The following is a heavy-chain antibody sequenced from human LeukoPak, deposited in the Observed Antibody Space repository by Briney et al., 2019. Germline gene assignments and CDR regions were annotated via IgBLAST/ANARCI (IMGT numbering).Heavy chain of an antibody. V-gene: IGHV1-2*02. CDR3: AIDLTLRVVVPAY. J-gene: IGHJ4*02. CDR1: GYTFTGYY. D-gene: IGHD2-2*01. CDR2: INPNSGGT. Sequence: ASVKVSCKASGYTFTGYYMHWVRQAPGQGLEWMGWINPNSGGTNYAQKFQGRVTMTRDTSISTAYMELSRLRSDDTAVYYCAIDLTLRVVVPAYWGQGTLVTVSS.